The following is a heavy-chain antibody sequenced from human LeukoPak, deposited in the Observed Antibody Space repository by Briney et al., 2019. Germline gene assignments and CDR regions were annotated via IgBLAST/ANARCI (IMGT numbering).Heavy chain of an antibody. J-gene: IGHJ4*02. Sequence: GASVKVSCKASGYTFTSYYMHWVRQAPGQGLEWMGIINPSGGSTSYAQKFQGRVTMTRDMSTSTVYMELSSLRSEDTAVYYCARAKTGRDGYNIGWYYFDYWGQGTLVTVSS. V-gene: IGHV1-46*01. CDR1: GYTFTSYY. CDR3: ARAKTGRDGYNIGWYYFDY. CDR2: INPSGGST. D-gene: IGHD5-24*01.